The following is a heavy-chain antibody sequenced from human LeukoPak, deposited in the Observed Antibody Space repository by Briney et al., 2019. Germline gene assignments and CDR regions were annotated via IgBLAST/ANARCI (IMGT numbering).Heavy chain of an antibody. Sequence: PGRSLRLSCAASEFTFRKYAMHWVRQAPGKGLKWVAVISYDGSSKYYADSVKGRFTISRDNSKNTLYLQINTLRREDTAMYYCARAVRWLQLGGPDHWGQGTLVTVSS. V-gene: IGHV3-30-3*01. D-gene: IGHD5-24*01. J-gene: IGHJ4*02. CDR1: EFTFRKYA. CDR3: ARAVRWLQLGGPDH. CDR2: ISYDGSSK.